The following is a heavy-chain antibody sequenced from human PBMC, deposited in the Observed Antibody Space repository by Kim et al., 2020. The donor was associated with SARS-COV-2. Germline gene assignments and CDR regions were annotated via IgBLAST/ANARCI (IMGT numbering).Heavy chain of an antibody. CDR1: GGSFSGYY. V-gene: IGHV4-34*01. CDR3: ARGHGYSSSWYGARNWFDP. CDR2: INHSGST. D-gene: IGHD6-13*01. Sequence: SETLSLTCAVYGGSFSGYYWSWIRQPPGKGLEWIGEINHSGSTNYNPSLKSRVTISVDTSKNQFSLKLSSVTAADTAVYYCARGHGYSSSWYGARNWFDPGGQGTLVTVSS. J-gene: IGHJ5*02.